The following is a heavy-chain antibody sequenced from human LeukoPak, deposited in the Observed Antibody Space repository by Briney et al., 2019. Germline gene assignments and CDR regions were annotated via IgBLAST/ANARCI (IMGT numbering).Heavy chain of an antibody. D-gene: IGHD6-19*01. Sequence: GGSLRLSCAASGFTFSSYSMNWVRQAPGKGLEWVSSISSSSSYIYYADSVKGRFTISRDNSKNTLYLQMNSLRAEDTAVYYCAKGAGQLGWYGGPDYWGQGTLVTVSS. CDR1: GFTFSSYS. J-gene: IGHJ4*02. CDR3: AKGAGQLGWYGGPDY. V-gene: IGHV3-21*01. CDR2: ISSSSSYI.